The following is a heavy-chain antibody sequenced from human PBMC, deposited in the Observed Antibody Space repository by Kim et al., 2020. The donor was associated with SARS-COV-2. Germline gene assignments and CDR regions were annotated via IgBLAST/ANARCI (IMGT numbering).Heavy chain of an antibody. D-gene: IGHD6-19*01. CDR3: ARVLEGYSSGWYFDY. V-gene: IGHV4-59*01. Sequence: NPALKSRVTISVETSKDQFSLKLSSVTAAETAVYYCARVLEGYSSGWYFDYWGQGTLVTVSS. J-gene: IGHJ4*02.